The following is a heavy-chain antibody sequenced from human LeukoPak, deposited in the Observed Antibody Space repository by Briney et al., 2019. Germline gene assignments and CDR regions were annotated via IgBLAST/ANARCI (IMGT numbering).Heavy chain of an antibody. J-gene: IGHJ4*02. CDR2: ISYDGSNK. CDR3: AKAWIGSWYFDY. CDR1: GFTFSSYG. V-gene: IGHV3-30*18. Sequence: GGSLRLSCAASGFTFSSYGMHWVRQTPGKGLEWVAVISYDGSNKYYADSVKGRFTISRDNSKNTLYLQMNSLRAEDTAVYYCAKAWIGSWYFDYWGQGTLVTVSS. D-gene: IGHD6-13*01.